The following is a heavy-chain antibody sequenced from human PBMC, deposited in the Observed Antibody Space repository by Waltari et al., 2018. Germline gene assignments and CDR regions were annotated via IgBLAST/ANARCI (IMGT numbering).Heavy chain of an antibody. CDR2: ISTYNGNT. D-gene: IGHD6-13*01. CDR1: GYSFTPYG. Sequence: QVQLVPSGAEVKKPGASVKVSCQASGYSFTPYGISWVRQAPGQGLEWMGWISTYNGNTKYAQMFQGRVTMTTDTSSSTAFMELRSLRSDDTAVYYCARVIADGGVDYWGQGTLVTVSS. J-gene: IGHJ4*02. CDR3: ARVIADGGVDY. V-gene: IGHV1-18*01.